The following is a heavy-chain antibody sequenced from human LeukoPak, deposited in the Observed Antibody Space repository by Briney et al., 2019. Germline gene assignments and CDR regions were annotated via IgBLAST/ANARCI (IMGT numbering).Heavy chain of an antibody. Sequence: ASVKVSCKASGYTFTGYYMHWVRQAPGQGREWMGRINPNSGCTTYAQKFQGRVTMTRDTSISTAYMELSRLRSDDTAVYYCARDSSGYQLDYWGQRTLVTVSS. CDR3: ARDSSGYQLDY. CDR1: GYTFTGYY. D-gene: IGHD3-22*01. CDR2: INPNSGCT. V-gene: IGHV1-2*06. J-gene: IGHJ4*02.